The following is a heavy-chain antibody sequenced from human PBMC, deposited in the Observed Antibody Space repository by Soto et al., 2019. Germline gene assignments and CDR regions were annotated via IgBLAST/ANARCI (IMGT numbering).Heavy chain of an antibody. V-gene: IGHV4-39*07. CDR3: ARWGWYYDSSGYRRYYYYYGMDV. CDR1: GGSISSSSNH. D-gene: IGHD3-22*01. J-gene: IGHJ6*02. CDR2: INHSGNT. Sequence: SETLSLTCTVSGGSISSSSNHWGWIRQPPGKGLEWIGNINHSGNTNYNPSLKSRVTISVDTSKNQFSLKLSSVTAADTAVYYCARWGWYYDSSGYRRYYYYYGMDVWGQGTTVTVSS.